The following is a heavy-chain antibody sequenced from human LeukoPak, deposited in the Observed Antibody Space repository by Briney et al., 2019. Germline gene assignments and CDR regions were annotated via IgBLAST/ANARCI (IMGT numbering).Heavy chain of an antibody. CDR1: GGSMSSSSYY. D-gene: IGHD3-22*01. Sequence: SDPLSLPCTVSGGSMSSSSYYWGWIRQPPGKGLHWIGSIYYSGSTYYNPSLKSRVTISVDTSKNQFSLKLSSVTAADTAVYYCARSFYYDSSGYYYYADQFDYWGQGTLVTVSS. V-gene: IGHV4-39*01. CDR2: IYYSGST. J-gene: IGHJ4*02. CDR3: ARSFYYDSSGYYYYADQFDY.